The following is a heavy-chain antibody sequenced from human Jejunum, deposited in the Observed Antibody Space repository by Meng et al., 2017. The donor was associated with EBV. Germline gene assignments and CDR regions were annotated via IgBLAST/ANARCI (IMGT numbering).Heavy chain of an antibody. V-gene: IGHV1-3*01. J-gene: IGHJ4*02. D-gene: IGHD3/OR15-3a*01. CDR3: ASRPGFNIGPFDY. CDR1: GYTFTNYP. Sequence: QVQLVQSGAEVKNPGASVKLSCKASGYTFTNYPIHWVRQAPGQRPEWMGCINPGNGETEFSQKFQGRVTITRDTSATTAYMELTSLRSEDTAVYYCASRPGFNIGPFDYWGQGTLVTVSS. CDR2: INPGNGET.